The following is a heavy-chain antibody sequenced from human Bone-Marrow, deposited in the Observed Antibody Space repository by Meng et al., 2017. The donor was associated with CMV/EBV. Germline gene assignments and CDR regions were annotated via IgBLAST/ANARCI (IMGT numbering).Heavy chain of an antibody. CDR2: TYYRSKWYN. J-gene: IGHJ5*02. D-gene: IGHD3-3*01. CDR1: GDSVSSNSAA. CDR3: ARDRSGYYDSGLGWFDP. V-gene: IGHV6-1*01. Sequence: PQTSAPALWEPSQPPSSTFGISGDSVSSNSAAWTWIRQSPSRGLEWLGRTYYRSKWYNDSAVSVKSRITINPDTSKNQFSLQLNSVTPEDTAVYYCARDRSGYYDSGLGWFDPWGQGTLVTVSS.